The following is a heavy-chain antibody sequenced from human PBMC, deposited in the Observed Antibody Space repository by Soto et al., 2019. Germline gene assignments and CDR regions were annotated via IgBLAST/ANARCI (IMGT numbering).Heavy chain of an antibody. CDR1: GGTFSSYA. Sequence: QVQLVQSGAEVKKPGSSVKVSCKASGGTFSSYAISWVRQAPGQGLEWMGGIIPIFGTANYAQKFQGRVTITADESTSTAYMELSSLRSEDTAVYYCARGRGESDTIVLKVGVSSWFDPWGQGTLVTVSS. V-gene: IGHV1-69*01. CDR2: IIPIFGTA. J-gene: IGHJ5*02. CDR3: ARGRGESDTIVLKVGVSSWFDP. D-gene: IGHD2-8*01.